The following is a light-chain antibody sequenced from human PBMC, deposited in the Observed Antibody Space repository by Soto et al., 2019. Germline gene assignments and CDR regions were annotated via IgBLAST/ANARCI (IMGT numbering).Light chain of an antibody. CDR1: SSNIGGNS. V-gene: IGLV1-51*01. CDR2: DDN. J-gene: IGLJ1*01. CDR3: GSWDSSLSAYV. Sequence: SVLTHPPSVSAAPGQKVTISCSGSSSNIGGNSVSWYQQLPGTAPKLLIYDDNKRPSGIPDRFSGSKSGTSATPGITGFQTGDEADYYCGSWDSSLSAYVFGTGTKVTVL.